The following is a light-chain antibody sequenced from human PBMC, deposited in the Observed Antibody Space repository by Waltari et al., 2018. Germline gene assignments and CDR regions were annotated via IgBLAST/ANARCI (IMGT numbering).Light chain of an antibody. CDR2: ANY. V-gene: IGLV1-44*01. Sequence: QSVLTQPPSTSGTPGQSVTISCSGSTSNFGTDTVTCYQPLPGTAPKTVIFANYHRPSGVPDRFSASKSGTSASLVISGLQSEDEADYFCATWDDSLSGRVFGGGTKVTVL. CDR1: TSNFGTDT. J-gene: IGLJ3*02. CDR3: ATWDDSLSGRV.